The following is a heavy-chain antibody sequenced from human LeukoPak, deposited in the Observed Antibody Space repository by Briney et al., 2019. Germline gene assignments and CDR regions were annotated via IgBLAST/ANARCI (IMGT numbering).Heavy chain of an antibody. V-gene: IGHV3-9*01. D-gene: IGHD1-26*01. Sequence: GGSLRLSCAASGFTFIDYAMHWVRQAPGKGLEWVSGISWNSGDIGYADSVKGRFFIPRDNAKTSLYLQMDSLRPEDTALYYCAKAYSGRYYGHFDYRGQGTLVIVSS. CDR1: GFTFIDYA. CDR3: AKAYSGRYYGHFDY. J-gene: IGHJ4*02. CDR2: ISWNSGDI.